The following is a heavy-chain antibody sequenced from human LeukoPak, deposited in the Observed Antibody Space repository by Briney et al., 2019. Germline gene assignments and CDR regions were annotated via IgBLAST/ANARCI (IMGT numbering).Heavy chain of an antibody. CDR2: ISWNSGSI. J-gene: IGHJ6*03. CDR1: GFTFDDYA. CDR3: ARDFSSWSLGYYYYMDV. D-gene: IGHD6-13*01. V-gene: IGHV3-9*01. Sequence: GGSLRLSCAASGFTFDDYAMHWVRQAPGKGLEWVSGISWNSGSIGYADSVKGRFTISRDNAKNSLYLQMNSLRAEDTAVYYCARDFSSWSLGYYYYMDVWGKGTTVTISS.